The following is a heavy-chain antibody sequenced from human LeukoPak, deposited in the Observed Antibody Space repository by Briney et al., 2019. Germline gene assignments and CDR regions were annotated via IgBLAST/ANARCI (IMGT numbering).Heavy chain of an antibody. D-gene: IGHD4-23*01. Sequence: PSETLSLTCAVYGGSFSGYYWSWIRQPPGKGLEWIGEINHSGSTNYNPSLKSRVTISVDTSKNQFSLKLSSVTAADTAVYYCARGRLRWERWGQGTLVTVSS. CDR3: ARGRLRWER. CDR2: INHSGST. CDR1: GGSFSGYY. J-gene: IGHJ4*02. V-gene: IGHV4-34*01.